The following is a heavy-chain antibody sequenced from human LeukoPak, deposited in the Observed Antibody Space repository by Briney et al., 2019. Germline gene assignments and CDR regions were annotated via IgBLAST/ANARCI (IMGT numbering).Heavy chain of an antibody. Sequence: GGSLRLSCAASGFTFSSYWMHWVRQAPGKGLVWVSRINSDGSSTSYADSVKGRFTISRDNAKNTLYLQMDSLRAEDTAVYYCARDDGDLYYYGMDVWGQGTTVTVSS. J-gene: IGHJ6*02. D-gene: IGHD4-17*01. V-gene: IGHV3-74*01. CDR1: GFTFSSYW. CDR3: ARDDGDLYYYGMDV. CDR2: INSDGSST.